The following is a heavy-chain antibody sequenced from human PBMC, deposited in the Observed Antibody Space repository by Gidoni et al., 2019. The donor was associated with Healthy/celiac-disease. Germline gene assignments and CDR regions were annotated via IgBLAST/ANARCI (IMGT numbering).Heavy chain of an antibody. Sequence: EVQLVESGGGLVQPGGSLRLSCAASGFTVSSHYMSWVRQAPGKGLEWVSVIYSGGSTYYADSVKGRFTISRDNSKNTLYLQMNSLRAEDTAVYYCARVALSGIAVAGTDYWGQGTLVTVSS. D-gene: IGHD6-19*01. CDR2: IYSGGST. CDR3: ARVALSGIAVAGTDY. CDR1: GFTVSSHY. J-gene: IGHJ4*02. V-gene: IGHV3-66*02.